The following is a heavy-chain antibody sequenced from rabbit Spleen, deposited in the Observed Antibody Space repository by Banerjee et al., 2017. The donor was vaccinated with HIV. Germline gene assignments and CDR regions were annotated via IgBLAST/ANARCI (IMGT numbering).Heavy chain of an antibody. V-gene: IGHV1S40*01. CDR1: GFSFSSSYY. Sequence: QSLEESGGDLVKPGTSLTLTCTASGFSFSSSYYMCWVRQAPGKGLEWIACIAGSSSDFTYSATWAKGRFTCSKTSSTTVTLQMTSLTVADTATYFCARDTGSSFSSYGMDLWGPGTLVTVS. CDR3: ARDTGSSFSSYGMDL. D-gene: IGHD8-1*01. CDR2: IAGSSSDFT. J-gene: IGHJ6*01.